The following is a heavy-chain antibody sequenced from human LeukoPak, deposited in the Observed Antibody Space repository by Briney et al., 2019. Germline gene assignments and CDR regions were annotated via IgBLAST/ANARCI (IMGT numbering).Heavy chain of an antibody. D-gene: IGHD1-1*01. J-gene: IGHJ5*02. V-gene: IGHV4-4*07. Sequence: PSETLSLTCTVSGGSISSYYWSWIRQPAGKGLEWIGRIYTSGSTNYNPSLKSRVTMSVDTSKNQFSLKLSSVTAADTAVYYCARHRFNWNDGFAGKMNWFDPWGQGTLVTASS. CDR2: IYTSGST. CDR1: GGSISSYY. CDR3: ARHRFNWNDGFAGKMNWFDP.